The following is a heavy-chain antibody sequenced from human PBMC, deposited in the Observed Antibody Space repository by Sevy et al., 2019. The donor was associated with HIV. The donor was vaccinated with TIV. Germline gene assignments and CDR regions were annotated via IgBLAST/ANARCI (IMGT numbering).Heavy chain of an antibody. Sequence: TLSLTCTVSCGSITSLYWNWIRQPPGKGLEWIANIYYNGHINYNPSLKSRVTLSLDTSKNQFSLRLCSVTAADTAMYYCAGENAWGRGYSWGQGTLVTVSS. CDR3: AGENAWGRGYS. J-gene: IGHJ4*02. D-gene: IGHD1-26*01. V-gene: IGHV4-59*08. CDR2: IYYNGHI. CDR1: CGSITSLY.